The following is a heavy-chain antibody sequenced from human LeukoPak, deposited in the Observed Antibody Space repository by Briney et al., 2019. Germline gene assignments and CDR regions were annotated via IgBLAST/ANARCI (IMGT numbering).Heavy chain of an antibody. J-gene: IGHJ4*02. CDR3: ARDGRSGWNDHDY. V-gene: IGHV3-7*03. CDR1: GFTLSSYW. Sequence: GGSLRLSCAASGFTLSSYWMSWVRQAPGKGLEWVANIKQDGSEKNYVDFVKGRFTISRDNAKNSLYLQMNSQRAEDTAVYYCARDGRSGWNDHDYWGQGTLVIVSS. D-gene: IGHD6-19*01. CDR2: IKQDGSEK.